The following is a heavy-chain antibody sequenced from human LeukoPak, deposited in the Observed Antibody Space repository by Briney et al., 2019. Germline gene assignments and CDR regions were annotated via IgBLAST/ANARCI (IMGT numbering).Heavy chain of an antibody. CDR3: ARWNYEGSGYRKFDF. CDR2: IYYSGST. J-gene: IGHJ4*02. D-gene: IGHD3-22*01. Sequence: PSETLSLTCTVSGGSISSHYWSWIRQSPDKGLEWIGYIYYSGSTNYNPSLKSRLTISVDTSKNQISLQLRSVTAADTAVYYCARWNYEGSGYRKFDFWGQGTLVTVSS. CDR1: GGSISSHY. V-gene: IGHV4-59*11.